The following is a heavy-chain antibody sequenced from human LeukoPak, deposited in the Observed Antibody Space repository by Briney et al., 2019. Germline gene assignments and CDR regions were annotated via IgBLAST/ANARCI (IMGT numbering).Heavy chain of an antibody. CDR3: TRIRGYSAYDFNY. V-gene: IGHV3-15*01. Sequence: GGSLRLSCAASGFSFKDAWMCWVRQAPGKGLEWVGRIKSKTDGVTTDYAAPVKGRFTISRDDSKNTLYLQVNSLKTEDTALYYCTRIRGYSAYDFNYWGQGTLVTVSS. J-gene: IGHJ4*02. CDR1: GFSFKDAW. CDR2: IKSKTDGVTT. D-gene: IGHD5-12*01.